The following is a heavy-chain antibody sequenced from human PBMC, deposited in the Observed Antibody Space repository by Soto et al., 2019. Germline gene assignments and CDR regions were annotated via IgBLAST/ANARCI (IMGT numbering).Heavy chain of an antibody. D-gene: IGHD1-26*01. CDR3: DSAMTSVGATTKGDY. CDR2: ISSDGSVT. CDR1: GFTFSTYW. J-gene: IGHJ4*02. V-gene: IGHV3-74*01. Sequence: EVQLVESGGGLVQPGGSLRLSCAASGFTFSTYWMHWVRQAPGKGPVWVSRISSDGSVTDYAGSVKGRFTISRDNANNTIYLQMNSLRAEDTAVYYCDSAMTSVGATTKGDYWGQGTLVTVSS.